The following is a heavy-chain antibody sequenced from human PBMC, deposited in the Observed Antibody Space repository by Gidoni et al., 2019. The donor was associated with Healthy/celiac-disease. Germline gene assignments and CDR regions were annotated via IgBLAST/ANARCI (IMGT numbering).Heavy chain of an antibody. J-gene: IGHJ6*02. CDR1: GGPFRSYA. CDR3: ARTMVRGVIGYGMDV. D-gene: IGHD3-10*01. Sequence: QVQLVQAGAEVKKPGFSVTVSCKASGGPFRSYAISWVRPAPGQGLEWMGGFLPIFGTANYAQKFQGRVTITADESTSTAYMELSSLRSEDTAVYYCARTMVRGVIGYGMDVWGQGTTVTVSS. V-gene: IGHV1-69*01. CDR2: FLPIFGTA.